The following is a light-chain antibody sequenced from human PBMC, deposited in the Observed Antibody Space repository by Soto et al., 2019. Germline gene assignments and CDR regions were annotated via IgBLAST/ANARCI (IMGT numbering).Light chain of an antibody. CDR2: GAS. Sequence: IVLTQSPGTLSLSPGERATLSCRASQSVSRNNLVWYQQKPGQAPRLLIHGASNRATGIPDRISGSGSGTDFTLTISRLEPGDFAVYYCQQYGDSLWTFGQGTKVEIK. CDR3: QQYGDSLWT. CDR1: QSVSRNN. J-gene: IGKJ1*01. V-gene: IGKV3-20*01.